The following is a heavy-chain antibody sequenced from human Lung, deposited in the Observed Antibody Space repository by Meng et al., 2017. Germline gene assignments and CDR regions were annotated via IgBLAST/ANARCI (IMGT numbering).Heavy chain of an antibody. CDR1: RLTFSNYW. CDR3: GRGDPDY. CDR2: INPDGSDK. J-gene: IGHJ4*02. Sequence: GGSLRLSCAASRLTFSNYWMNWVRQAPGKGLEWVANINPDGSDKYYVDSVKGRFTISRDNANNLLYLQMNSLRAEETAVYYCGRGDPDYWGQGTLVTVSS. V-gene: IGHV3-7*04.